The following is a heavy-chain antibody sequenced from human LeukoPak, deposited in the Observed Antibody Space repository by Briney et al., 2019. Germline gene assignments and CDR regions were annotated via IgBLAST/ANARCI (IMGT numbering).Heavy chain of an antibody. CDR2: MSWNSGSI. V-gene: IGHV3-9*01. CDR3: ARTNYDYVWGSYPSGGWFAP. CDR1: GFTFDDYA. D-gene: IGHD3-16*01. Sequence: SLRLSCAASGFTFDDYAVHCVRQAPGKGLKWVSGMSWNSGSIGYADSVKGRFTISRDNSKNTLYLQMNSLRAEATAVYYCARTNYDYVWGSYPSGGWFAPWGQGTLVTVSS. J-gene: IGHJ5*02.